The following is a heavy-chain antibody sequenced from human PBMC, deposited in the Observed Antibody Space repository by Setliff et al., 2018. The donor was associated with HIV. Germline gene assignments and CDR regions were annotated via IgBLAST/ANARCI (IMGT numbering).Heavy chain of an antibody. V-gene: IGHV4-30-4*08. Sequence: PSETLSLTCTVSGGSIRSSSYYWGRIRQPPGKGLEWIGNIYDSESTHYNPSLKSRVTISVDTSKNHFSLKLSSVTAADTAVYYCECYNSDDGYFDNWGQGALVTVSS. CDR3: ECYNSDDGYFDN. D-gene: IGHD2-8*01. J-gene: IGHJ4*02. CDR2: IYDSEST. CDR1: GGSIRSSSYY.